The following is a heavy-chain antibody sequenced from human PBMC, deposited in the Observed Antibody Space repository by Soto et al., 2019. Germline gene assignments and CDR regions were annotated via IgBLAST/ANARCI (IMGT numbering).Heavy chain of an antibody. V-gene: IGHV3-48*03. D-gene: IGHD2-8*01. CDR3: ARVGVYCTNGVCYDY. CDR2: ISSSGSTI. Sequence: GGSLRLSCAASGFTFSSYEMNWVRQAPGKGLEWVSYISSSGSTIYYADSVKGRFTISRDNAKNSLYLQMNSLRAEDTAVYYCARVGVYCTNGVCYDYWGQGTLVTVS. CDR1: GFTFSSYE. J-gene: IGHJ4*02.